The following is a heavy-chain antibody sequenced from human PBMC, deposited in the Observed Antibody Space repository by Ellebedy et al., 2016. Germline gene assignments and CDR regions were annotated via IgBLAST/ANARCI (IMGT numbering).Heavy chain of an antibody. V-gene: IGHV4-31*03. D-gene: IGHD3-9*01. CDR3: ARVGSLDSYDILTGYYKRGDNKPQSYFDY. J-gene: IGHJ4*02. Sequence: LRLSCTVSGGSISSGGYYWSWIRQHPGKGLEWIGYIYYSGSTSYNPSLESRVTISVDTSKNQFSLKLSSVTAADTAVYYCARVGSLDSYDILTGYYKRGDNKPQSYFDYWGQGTLVTVSS. CDR1: GGSISSGGYY. CDR2: IYYSGST.